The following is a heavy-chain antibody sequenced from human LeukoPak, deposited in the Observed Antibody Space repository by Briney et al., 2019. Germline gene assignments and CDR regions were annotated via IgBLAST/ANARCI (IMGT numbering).Heavy chain of an antibody. D-gene: IGHD6-13*01. CDR1: GFTFSSYS. CDR3: AREAAGAFDI. Sequence: GGSLRLSCAASGFTFSSYSMNWVRQAPGKGLEWVSSISSSSSYIYYADSVKGRFTISRDNAKNSLYLQMNSLRAEDTALYHCAREAAGAFDIWGQGTMVTVSS. J-gene: IGHJ3*02. V-gene: IGHV3-21*04. CDR2: ISSSSSYI.